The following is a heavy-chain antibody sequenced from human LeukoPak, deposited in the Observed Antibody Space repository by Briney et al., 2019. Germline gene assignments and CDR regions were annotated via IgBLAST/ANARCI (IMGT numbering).Heavy chain of an antibody. CDR1: GYTLTELS. Sequence: ASMKVSCKVSGYTLTELSMHWVRQAPGKGLEWMGGFDPEDGETIYAQKFQGRVTMTEDTSTDTAYMELSSLRSEDTAVYYCATVGSTSRDFDYWGQGTLVTVSS. V-gene: IGHV1-24*01. J-gene: IGHJ4*02. CDR3: ATVGSTSRDFDY. CDR2: FDPEDGET. D-gene: IGHD2-2*01.